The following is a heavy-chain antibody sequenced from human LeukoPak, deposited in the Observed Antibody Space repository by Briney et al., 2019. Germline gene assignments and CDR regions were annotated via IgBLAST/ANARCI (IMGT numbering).Heavy chain of an antibody. V-gene: IGHV3-23*01. Sequence: GGSLRLSCAASGFTFSSYAMSWVRQAPGKGLEWVSAISGGGGSTYYADSVKGRFTISRDNSENTLYLQMNSLRAEDTAVYYCAKDYYDSSGYYSPFDYWGQGTLVTVSS. CDR3: AKDYYDSSGYYSPFDY. D-gene: IGHD3-22*01. CDR2: ISGGGGST. CDR1: GFTFSSYA. J-gene: IGHJ4*02.